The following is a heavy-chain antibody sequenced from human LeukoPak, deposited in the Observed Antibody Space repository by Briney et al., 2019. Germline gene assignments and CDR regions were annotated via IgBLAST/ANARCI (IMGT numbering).Heavy chain of an antibody. CDR3: ARIWGGFNGDTDFDY. D-gene: IGHD4-17*01. Sequence: ASVKVSCKASGYTFTGYYMHWVRQAPGQGLEWMGRINPNSGGTNYAQKFQGRVTMTRDTSISTAYMELSRLRSDDTAVYYCARIWGGFNGDTDFDYWGQGTLVTVPS. J-gene: IGHJ4*02. V-gene: IGHV1-2*06. CDR1: GYTFTGYY. CDR2: INPNSGGT.